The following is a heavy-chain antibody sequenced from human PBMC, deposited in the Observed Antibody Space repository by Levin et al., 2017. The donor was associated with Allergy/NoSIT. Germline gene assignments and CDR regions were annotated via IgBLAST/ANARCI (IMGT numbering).Heavy chain of an antibody. CDR1: AFTFSNYA. D-gene: IGHD6-19*01. CDR3: AKSRIEVVGTGAFDI. V-gene: IGHV3-23*01. J-gene: IGHJ3*02. Sequence: GESLKISCAASAFTFSNYAMSWVRQAPGEGLEWVSTVKSGGNTYYAGSVKGRFTISRDNSKNTLYLQMNSLRAEDTAVYYCAKSRIEVVGTGAFDIWGQGTMVTVSS. CDR2: VKSGGNT.